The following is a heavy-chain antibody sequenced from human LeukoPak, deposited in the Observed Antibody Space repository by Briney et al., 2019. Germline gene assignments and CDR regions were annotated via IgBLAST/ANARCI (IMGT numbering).Heavy chain of an antibody. Sequence: SVKVSCKASGGTFSSYAISWVRQAPGQGLEWMGGIIPIFGTANYAQKFQGRVTITADKSTSTAYMELSSLRAEDTALYYCARRRTGTYNDYWGQGTLVTVSS. V-gene: IGHV1-69*06. D-gene: IGHD1-7*01. CDR3: ARRRTGTYNDY. CDR2: IIPIFGTA. J-gene: IGHJ4*02. CDR1: GGTFSSYA.